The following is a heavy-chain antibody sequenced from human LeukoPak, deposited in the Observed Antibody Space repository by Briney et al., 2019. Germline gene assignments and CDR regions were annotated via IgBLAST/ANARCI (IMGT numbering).Heavy chain of an antibody. CDR1: GGTFSSYA. V-gene: IGHV1-69*04. CDR3: ARDRGVVMVTAPDY. J-gene: IGHJ4*02. CDR2: IIPILDIA. Sequence: GASVKVSCKASGGTFSSYAISWVRQAPEQGLEWMGRIIPILDIANYAQKFQGRVTITADKSTSTAYMELSSLRSEDTAVYYCARDRGVVMVTAPDYWGQGTLVTVSS. D-gene: IGHD2-21*02.